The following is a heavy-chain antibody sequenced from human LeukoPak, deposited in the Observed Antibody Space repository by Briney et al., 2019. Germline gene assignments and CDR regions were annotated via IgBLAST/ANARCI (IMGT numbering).Heavy chain of an antibody. CDR1: GFTVSSNY. V-gene: IGHV3-11*01. D-gene: IGHD1-26*01. J-gene: IGHJ4*02. CDR2: ISSSGSTI. Sequence: GGSLRLSCAASGFTVSSNYLNWVRQAPGKGLEWVSYISSSGSTIYYTDSVKGRFTISRDNAKNSLYLQMNSLRAEDTAVYYCARGGSNFDYWGQGTLVTVSS. CDR3: ARGGSNFDY.